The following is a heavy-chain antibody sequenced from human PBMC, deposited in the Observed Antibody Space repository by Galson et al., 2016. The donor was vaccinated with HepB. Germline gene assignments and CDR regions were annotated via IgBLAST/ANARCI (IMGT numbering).Heavy chain of an antibody. V-gene: IGHV4-59*12. D-gene: IGHD4-11*01. J-gene: IGHJ5*02. CDR3: ARGGDYSWQS. Sequence: SETLSLTCTVSGGSISGYYWSWIRQPPGKGLEWIGYIYDTGSTNYNPSLKSRVTIAIDTSKNQFSLKLSSVTAADPAVYYCARGGDYSWQSWGQGTLVTVSS. CDR2: IYDTGST. CDR1: GGSISGYY.